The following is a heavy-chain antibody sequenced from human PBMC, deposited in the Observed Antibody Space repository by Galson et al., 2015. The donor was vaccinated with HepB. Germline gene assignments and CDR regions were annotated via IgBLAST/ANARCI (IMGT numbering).Heavy chain of an antibody. V-gene: IGHV1-69*04. CDR3: ARDYGGYRSYFDY. D-gene: IGHD4-17*01. Sequence: SVKVSCKASGGTFSSYAISWVRQAPGQGLEWMGRIIPILGIANYAQKFQGRVTITADKSTSTAYMELSSLRSEDTAVYYCARDYGGYRSYFDYWGQGTLVTVSS. CDR1: GGTFSSYA. CDR2: IIPILGIA. J-gene: IGHJ4*02.